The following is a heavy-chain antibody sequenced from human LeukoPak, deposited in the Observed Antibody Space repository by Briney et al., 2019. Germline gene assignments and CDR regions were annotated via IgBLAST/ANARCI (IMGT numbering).Heavy chain of an antibody. Sequence: GASVKVSCKASGGTFSSYAISWVRQAPGQGLEWMGGVIPIFGTANYAQKFQGRVTITADEPTSTAYMELSSLRSEDTAVYYCARAQRVAAAGVFDYWGQGTLVTVSS. J-gene: IGHJ4*02. CDR2: VIPIFGTA. CDR3: ARAQRVAAAGVFDY. CDR1: GGTFSSYA. D-gene: IGHD6-13*01. V-gene: IGHV1-69*13.